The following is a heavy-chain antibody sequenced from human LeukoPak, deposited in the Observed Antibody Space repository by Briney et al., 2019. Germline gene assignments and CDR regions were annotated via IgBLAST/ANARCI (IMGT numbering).Heavy chain of an antibody. CDR2: ISGSGGST. CDR3: AKFPIGYCSSTTCSGYFDC. J-gene: IGHJ4*02. Sequence: GGSLRLSCAASGFTFSSYAMSWVRQAPGKGLEWVSAISGSGGSTYYADSGKGRFTISRDTSKNTLFLQMNSLRAEDTAVYYCAKFPIGYCSSTTCSGYFDCWGQGTLVTVSS. CDR1: GFTFSSYA. D-gene: IGHD2-2*01. V-gene: IGHV3-23*01.